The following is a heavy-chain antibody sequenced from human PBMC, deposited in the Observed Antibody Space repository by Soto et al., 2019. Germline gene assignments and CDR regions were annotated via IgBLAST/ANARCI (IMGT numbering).Heavy chain of an antibody. D-gene: IGHD2-21*01. Sequence: QVQLQESGPGLVKPSETLSLTCTVSGGSISSYYWSWIRQPPGKGLEWIGYIYYSGSTNYNPSLKSRVTIAVDTSKNQFSLKLSSVTAADTAVYYCARCDGRYWGQGTLVTVSS. V-gene: IGHV4-59*01. J-gene: IGHJ4*02. CDR3: ARCDGRY. CDR1: GGSISSYY. CDR2: IYYSGST.